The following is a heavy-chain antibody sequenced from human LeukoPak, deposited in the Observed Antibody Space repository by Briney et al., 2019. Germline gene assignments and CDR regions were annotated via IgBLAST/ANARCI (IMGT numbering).Heavy chain of an antibody. CDR3: ARLKLGYWYFDL. V-gene: IGHV3-11*01. J-gene: IGHJ2*01. D-gene: IGHD7-27*01. CDR2: IGLTDTTI. Sequence: PGGSLRLSCAASGFTFSDYYMSWIRQVPGEGLEWVSYIGLTDTTIYYADSLKGRFAISRDNAKNSLYLHTHSLRAEDTAIYYCARLKLGYWYFDLWGRGTLLTVSS. CDR1: GFTFSDYY.